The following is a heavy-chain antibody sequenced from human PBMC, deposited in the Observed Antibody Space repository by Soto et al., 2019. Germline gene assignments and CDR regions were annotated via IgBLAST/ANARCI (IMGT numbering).Heavy chain of an antibody. CDR1: GISFIRSA. V-gene: IGHV3-23*01. D-gene: IGHD1-1*01. J-gene: IGHJ4*02. CDR2: ISGSGIST. CDR3: AKDRTGMPF. Sequence: EVQLLEYGVGLVQPGGSLRLSCAASGISFIRSAMTWVRQAPGEGLEWVSSISGSGISTYYADSVKGRFTISRDNSKNTLYLQMNSLRVDDTAVYYCAKDRTGMPFWGQGTLVTVSS.